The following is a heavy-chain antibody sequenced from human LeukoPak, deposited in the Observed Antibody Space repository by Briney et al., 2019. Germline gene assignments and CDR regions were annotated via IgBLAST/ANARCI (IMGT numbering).Heavy chain of an antibody. Sequence: PGGSLRLSCAASGFTSSSYSMNWVRQAPGKGLEWVSSISSSSSYIYYADSVKGRFTISRDNAKNSLYLQMNSLRAEDTAVYYCARAVAAGLDYWGQGTLVTVSS. CDR2: ISSSSSYI. J-gene: IGHJ4*02. CDR3: ARAVAAGLDY. V-gene: IGHV3-21*01. CDR1: GFTSSSYS. D-gene: IGHD6-13*01.